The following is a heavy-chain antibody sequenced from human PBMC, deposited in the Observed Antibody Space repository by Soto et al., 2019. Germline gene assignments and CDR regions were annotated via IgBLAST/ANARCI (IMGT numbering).Heavy chain of an antibody. J-gene: IGHJ4*02. V-gene: IGHV2-5*02. D-gene: IGHD3-3*01. CDR3: AHRILRTVFGLVTTTAIYFDF. CDR1: GFSLTTSGVG. CDR2: IYWDYDK. Sequence: QITLNESGPTVVKPAETLNLTCTFSGFSLTTSGVGVDWIRQSPGKAPEWLALIYWDYDKRYSASLKSRLTITNDHSKNQVVLTMASVDPADTATYYCAHRILRTVFGLVTTTAIYFDFWGQGTPVVVSS.